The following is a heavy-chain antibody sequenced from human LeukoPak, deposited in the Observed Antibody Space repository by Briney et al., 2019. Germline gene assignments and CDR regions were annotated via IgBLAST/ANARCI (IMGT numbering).Heavy chain of an antibody. D-gene: IGHD2-21*02. CDR3: ARGRVGGGYSNWFDP. Sequence: ASVKVSCKTSGYSFTDYYMHWVRRAPGQGLEWMGWINPNSGGTNYAQKFQGRVTMTRDTSISTAYMELSRLRSDDTAAYYCARGRVGGGYSNWFDPWGQGTLVTVSS. V-gene: IGHV1-2*02. CDR1: GYSFTDYY. CDR2: INPNSGGT. J-gene: IGHJ5*02.